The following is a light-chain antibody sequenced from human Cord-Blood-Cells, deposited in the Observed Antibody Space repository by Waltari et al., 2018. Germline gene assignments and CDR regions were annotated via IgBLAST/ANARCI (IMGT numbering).Light chain of an antibody. J-gene: IGKJ2*01. CDR1: QSISSY. CDR2: AES. CDR3: QQSYSAPQYT. V-gene: IGKV1-39*01. Sequence: DIQMTQSPSSLSASVGDRVTITCRASQSISSYLNWDQQKPGKAPKLLIYAESSLQSGGPSRFSDSGAGTDFTLTISSRQPEGFATYYCQQSYSAPQYTFGQWTKLEIK.